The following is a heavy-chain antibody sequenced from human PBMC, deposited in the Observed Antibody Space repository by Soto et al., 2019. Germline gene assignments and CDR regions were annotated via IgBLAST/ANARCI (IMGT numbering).Heavy chain of an antibody. D-gene: IGHD3-10*01. CDR3: ATSRDYGFTDLYSAVGAFDI. CDR1: GGSMSSYY. J-gene: IGHJ3*02. V-gene: IGHV4-59*01. Sequence: PSETLSLTCSVSGGSMSSYYWSWIRQPPGKGLEWIGYMHHSGRTNSHPSLNSRATISIDPSKNRFALKLSSVTAADTATYYCATSRDYGFTDLYSAVGAFDIWGPGTMVTVSS. CDR2: MHHSGRT.